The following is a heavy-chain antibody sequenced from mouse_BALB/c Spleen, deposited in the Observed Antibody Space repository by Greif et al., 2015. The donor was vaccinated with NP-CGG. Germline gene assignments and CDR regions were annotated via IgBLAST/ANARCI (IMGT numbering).Heavy chain of an antibody. CDR3: AREEYDGYYSDY. J-gene: IGHJ2*01. D-gene: IGHD2-3*01. Sequence: EVKLVESGGGLVQPGGSRKLSCAASGFTFSSFGMHWVRQAPEKGLEWVAYISSGSSTIYYADTAKGRFTISRDNPKNTLFLQMTSRRSEDTAMYYCAREEYDGYYSDYWGQGTTLTVSS. V-gene: IGHV5-17*02. CDR1: GFTFSSFG. CDR2: ISSGSSTI.